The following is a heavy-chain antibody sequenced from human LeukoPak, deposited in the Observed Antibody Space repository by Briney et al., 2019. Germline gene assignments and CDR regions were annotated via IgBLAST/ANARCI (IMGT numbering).Heavy chain of an antibody. D-gene: IGHD1-7*01. Sequence: GGSLRLFCAASGFTFRSYAMSWVRQAPGKGLEWVSAIRCSGGSTYYADSVKGRFTISRDNSKNTLYLQMNSLRAEDTAVYYCAKVHGSWNYATGDYWGQGTLVTVSS. V-gene: IGHV3-23*01. CDR1: GFTFRSYA. J-gene: IGHJ4*02. CDR3: AKVHGSWNYATGDY. CDR2: IRCSGGST.